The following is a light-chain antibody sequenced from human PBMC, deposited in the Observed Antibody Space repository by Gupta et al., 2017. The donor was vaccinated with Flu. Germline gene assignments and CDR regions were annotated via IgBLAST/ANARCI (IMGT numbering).Light chain of an antibody. CDR2: EVS. CDR1: SSDVGGYDY. J-gene: IGLJ2*01. V-gene: IGLV2-14*01. CDR3: SSYTSSSTLGV. Sequence: QSALTQPASVSGSPGQSSTLSCTGTSSDVGGYDYVSWYQQHPGKAPKLMIYEVSNRPSGVSNRFSGSKSGNTASLTISGLQAEDEADYYCSSYTSSSTLGVFGGGTKLTVL.